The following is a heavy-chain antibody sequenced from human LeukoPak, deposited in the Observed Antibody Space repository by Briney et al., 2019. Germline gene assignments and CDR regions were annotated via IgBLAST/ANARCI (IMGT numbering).Heavy chain of an antibody. Sequence: GGSLRLSCAASGFTFSSYGMHWVRQAPGKGLEWVAFIRYDGSNKYYADSVKGRFTISRDNSKNTLYLQMNTVRAEDTAVYYCVRHVWGSYRAPDFDYWGQGTLVTVSS. D-gene: IGHD3-16*02. CDR3: VRHVWGSYRAPDFDY. J-gene: IGHJ4*02. V-gene: IGHV3-30*02. CDR1: GFTFSSYG. CDR2: IRYDGSNK.